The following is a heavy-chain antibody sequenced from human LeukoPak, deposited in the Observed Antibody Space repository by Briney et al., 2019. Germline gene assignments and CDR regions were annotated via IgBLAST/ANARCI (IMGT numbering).Heavy chain of an antibody. Sequence: SETLSLTCTVSGGSINSGGYYWSWIRQPPGKGLEWIGYIYHSGSTYYNPSLKSRVTISVDRSKNQFSLKLSSVTAADTAVYYCAGLGSSWAFRFDPWGQGTLVTVSS. J-gene: IGHJ5*02. CDR3: AGLGSSWAFRFDP. CDR2: IYHSGST. V-gene: IGHV4-30-2*01. CDR1: GGSINSGGYY. D-gene: IGHD2-2*01.